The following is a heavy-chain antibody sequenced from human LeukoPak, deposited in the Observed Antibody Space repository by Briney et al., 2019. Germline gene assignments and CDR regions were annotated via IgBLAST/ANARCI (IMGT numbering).Heavy chain of an antibody. V-gene: IGHV4-59*01. CDR2: IYYNGNT. D-gene: IGHD3-22*01. CDR3: VRGNYDNRGYSNAFDI. J-gene: IGHJ3*02. CDR1: GASISSSY. Sequence: SGTLSLTCTVSGASISSSYWSWVRQPPGKRLEWIGFIYYNGNTNSNPSLKSRVTITADTSKNQFSLKLTSVTAADTAVYYCVRGNYDNRGYSNAFDIWGQGAMVTVSS.